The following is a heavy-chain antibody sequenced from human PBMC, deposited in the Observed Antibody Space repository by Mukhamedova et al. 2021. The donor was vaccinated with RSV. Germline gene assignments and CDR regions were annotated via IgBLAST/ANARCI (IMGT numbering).Heavy chain of an antibody. V-gene: IGHV3-30*04. J-gene: IGHJ3*02. CDR2: ISYDGSNK. CDR3: ARGGYGDYGGAFDI. D-gene: IGHD4-17*01. CDR1: SSYA. Sequence: SSYAMHWVRQAPGKGLEWVAVISYDGSNKYYADSVKGRFTISRDNSKNTLYLQMNSLRAEDTAVYYCARGGYGDYGGAFDIWGQG.